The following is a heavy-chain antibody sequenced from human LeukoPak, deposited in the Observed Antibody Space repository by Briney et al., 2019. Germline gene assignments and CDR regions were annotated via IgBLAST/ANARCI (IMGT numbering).Heavy chain of an antibody. J-gene: IGHJ4*02. CDR2: FTGTGNYI. Sequence: GGSLRLSCAASGFRFSSHWMSWVRQAPGKGLEWISSFTGTGNYIHYADSVKGRFTISGDNAKNSVYLQMNSLRAEDTAMYFCARDVGLGKGGFDYWGQGALVTVSS. V-gene: IGHV3-21*01. CDR3: ARDVGLGKGGFDY. CDR1: GFRFSSHW. D-gene: IGHD1-26*01.